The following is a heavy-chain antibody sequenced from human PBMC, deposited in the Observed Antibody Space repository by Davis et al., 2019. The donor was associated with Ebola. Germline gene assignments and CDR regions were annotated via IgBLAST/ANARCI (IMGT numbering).Heavy chain of an antibody. Sequence: GESPMTPCAASGFTFSTYWMRWVRQAPGQGPEWVANIKQDGSESHYVDSVKGRFTTSRDNAKNSLYLQMNNLRAEDTAVYSCARGNFGGRKLPLYYWGQGTLVTVSS. V-gene: IGHV3-7*01. CDR1: GFTFSTYW. D-gene: IGHD2-21*01. J-gene: IGHJ4*02. CDR3: ARGNFGGRKLPLYY. CDR2: IKQDGSES.